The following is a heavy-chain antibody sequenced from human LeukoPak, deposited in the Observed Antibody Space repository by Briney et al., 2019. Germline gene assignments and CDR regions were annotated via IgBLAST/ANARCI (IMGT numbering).Heavy chain of an antibody. J-gene: IGHJ5*02. CDR1: GFTFSSYA. CDR3: TKDIVVVPAQGNWFDP. Sequence: GRSLRLSCAASGFTFSSYAMSWVRQAPGKGLEWVSSISGNSGSTYYADSVKGRFTISRDTSKNTLYLQMNSLTAEDTAIYYCTKDIVVVPAQGNWFDPWGQGTLVTVSS. D-gene: IGHD2-2*01. V-gene: IGHV3-23*01. CDR2: ISGNSGST.